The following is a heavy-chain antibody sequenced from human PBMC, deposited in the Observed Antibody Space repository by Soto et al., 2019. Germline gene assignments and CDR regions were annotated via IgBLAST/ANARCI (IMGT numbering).Heavy chain of an antibody. CDR3: ARESYYYGMDV. CDR2: IWYDGSNK. V-gene: IGHV3-33*01. J-gene: IGHJ6*02. CDR1: GFTFSSYG. Sequence: ESGGGVVQPGRSLRLSCAASGFTFSSYGMHWVRQAPGKGLEWVAVIWYDGSNKYYADSVKGRFTISRDNSKNTLYLQMNSLRAEDTAVYYCARESYYYGMDVWGQGTTVTVSS.